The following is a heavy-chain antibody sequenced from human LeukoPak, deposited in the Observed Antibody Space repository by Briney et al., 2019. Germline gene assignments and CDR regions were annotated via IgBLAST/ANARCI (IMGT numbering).Heavy chain of an antibody. CDR3: AREGGFLRGRFFDY. D-gene: IGHD2/OR15-2a*01. CDR1: GYIFSNYG. V-gene: IGHV1-18*01. CDR2: ISGHSGNT. J-gene: IGHJ4*02. Sequence: GASVKVSCKASGYIFSNYGITWVRQAPGHGLEWMGWISGHSGNTNYAQKFQDRATMTTDTSTSTAYMELRSLRFDDTAVYYCAREGGFLRGRFFDYWGQGTLVTVSS.